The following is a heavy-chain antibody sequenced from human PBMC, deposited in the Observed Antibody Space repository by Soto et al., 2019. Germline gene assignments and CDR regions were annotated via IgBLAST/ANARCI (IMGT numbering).Heavy chain of an antibody. CDR2: ISSSGSTI. Sequence: GGSLRLSCAASGFTFSSYEMNWVRQAPGKGLEWVSYISSSGSTIYYADSVKDRFTISRDNAKNSLYLQMNSLRAEDTAFYYCASRSRGASGFDYWGQGTLVTVSS. CDR1: GFTFSSYE. J-gene: IGHJ4*02. V-gene: IGHV3-48*03. CDR3: ASRSRGASGFDY. D-gene: IGHD1-26*01.